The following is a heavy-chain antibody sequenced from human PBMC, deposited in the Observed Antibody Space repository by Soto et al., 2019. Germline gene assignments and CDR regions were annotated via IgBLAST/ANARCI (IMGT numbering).Heavy chain of an antibody. CDR2: IGGSGALT. CDR1: GFSFSSFA. D-gene: IGHD3-3*01. CDR3: SKAEPVSTNDLWNGYSDP. Sequence: PGGSLRLSCAASGFSFSSFAMSWVRQAPGKGLEWVSAIGGSGALTYYADPVRGRFTVSRDNSKNTLYLHMSSLRDEDTAVYYCSKAEPVSTNDLWNGYSDPWGQGTLVTVSS. V-gene: IGHV3-23*01. J-gene: IGHJ5*02.